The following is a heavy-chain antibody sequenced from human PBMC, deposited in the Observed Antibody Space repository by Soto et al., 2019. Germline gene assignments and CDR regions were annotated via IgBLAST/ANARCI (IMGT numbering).Heavy chain of an antibody. CDR2: ISSTGRST. J-gene: IGHJ3*02. Sequence: EVQLLESGGGLVQPGGSLRLSCAASGFTFSTYAMSWVRQAPGKGLELVSSISSTGRSTYYADSVKGRFTIPRDNSKITVYLQMNSLRAEDTALYYCAKGRVDGDWTVDAFDIWGQGTTVTVSS. V-gene: IGHV3-23*01. CDR3: AKGRVDGDWTVDAFDI. CDR1: GFTFSTYA. D-gene: IGHD2-21*01.